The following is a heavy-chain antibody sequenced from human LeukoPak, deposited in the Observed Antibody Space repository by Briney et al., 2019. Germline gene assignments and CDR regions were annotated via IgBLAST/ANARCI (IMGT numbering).Heavy chain of an antibody. CDR1: GFTFSDYY. Sequence: SLRLSCAASGFTFSDYYMSWIRQAPGKGLEWVAVISYDGSNKYYADSVKGRFTISRDNSKNTLYLQMNSLRAEDTAVYYCAREVAGATGYYYGMDVWGQGTTVTVSS. V-gene: IGHV3-30-3*01. J-gene: IGHJ6*02. CDR2: ISYDGSNK. CDR3: AREVAGATGYYYGMDV. D-gene: IGHD1-26*01.